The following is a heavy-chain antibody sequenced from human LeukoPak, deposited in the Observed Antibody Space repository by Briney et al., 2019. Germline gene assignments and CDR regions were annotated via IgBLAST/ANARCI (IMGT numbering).Heavy chain of an antibody. CDR2: ISSSGSTI. Sequence: GGAPRLSCAASGFTLRDHYTRLVRPGPREGLEWVSYISSSGSTIYYADSVKGRFTISRDNAKNSLYLQMNSLRAEDTAVYYCARVSVISEALDYWGQGTLVTVSS. J-gene: IGHJ4*02. D-gene: IGHD3-22*01. V-gene: IGHV3-11*01. CDR1: GFTLRDHY. CDR3: ARVSVISEALDY.